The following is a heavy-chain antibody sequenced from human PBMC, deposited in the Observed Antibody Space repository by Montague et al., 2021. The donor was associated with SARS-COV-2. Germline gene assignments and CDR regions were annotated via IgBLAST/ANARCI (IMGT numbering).Heavy chain of an antibody. D-gene: IGHD1-14*01. Sequence: QSGAEVKKPGESLKISCKGSGYRFSSYWIGWVRQMSGKGLEWMGIIYPGDSDTRYSPSFQGQVTISADKSITTAYLQWSSLRASDTAMYYCARRIHGTYYFDYWGQGTLVTVSS. CDR1: GYRFSSYW. CDR3: ARRIHGTYYFDY. CDR2: IYPGDSDT. J-gene: IGHJ4*02. V-gene: IGHV5-51*01.